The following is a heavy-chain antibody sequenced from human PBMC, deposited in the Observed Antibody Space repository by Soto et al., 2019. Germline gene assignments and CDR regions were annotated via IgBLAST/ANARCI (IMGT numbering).Heavy chain of an antibody. V-gene: IGHV5-51*01. J-gene: IGHJ3*01. CDR2: IYPGDSDT. CDR3: ARLPGVRGVFDGFNV. CDR1: ADSFAGYW. Sequence: GESLKISCTVYADSFAGYWIGWVRQMPGKGLDWMGVIYPGDSDTRYSPSFHGQVTISADKSISTAYLQWSSLKASDTAMYFCARLPGVRGVFDGFNVWGQGTMVTVSS. D-gene: IGHD3-10*01.